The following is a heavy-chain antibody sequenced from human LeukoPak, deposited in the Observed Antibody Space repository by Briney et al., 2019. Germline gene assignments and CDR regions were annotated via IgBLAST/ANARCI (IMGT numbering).Heavy chain of an antibody. Sequence: SGGSLRLSCAASGFTFSTYWMHWVRQDPGKGLVWVSRISSDASITSYADPVKGRFTISRDNAKNTLYLQMNSLRAEDTAVYYCAKEVGATVIDYWGQGTLVTVSS. J-gene: IGHJ4*02. CDR2: ISSDASIT. V-gene: IGHV3-74*01. D-gene: IGHD1-26*01. CDR3: AKEVGATVIDY. CDR1: GFTFSTYW.